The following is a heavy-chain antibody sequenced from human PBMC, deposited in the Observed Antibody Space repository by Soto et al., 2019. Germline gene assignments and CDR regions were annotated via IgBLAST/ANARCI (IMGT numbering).Heavy chain of an antibody. V-gene: IGHV4-30-4*08. CDR2: IYYSGST. Sequence: PSETLSLTCTVSGGSISSGDYYWSWIRQPPGKGLEWIGYIYYSGSTYYNPSLKSRVTISVDTSKNQFSLKLSSVTAADTAVYYCATSGGSGSYYWGSDGMDVWGQGTTVTSP. CDR1: GGSISSGDYY. CDR3: ATSGGSGSYYWGSDGMDV. D-gene: IGHD3-10*01. J-gene: IGHJ6*02.